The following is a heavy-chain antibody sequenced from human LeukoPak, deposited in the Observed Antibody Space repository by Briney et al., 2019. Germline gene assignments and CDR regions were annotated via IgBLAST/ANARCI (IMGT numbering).Heavy chain of an antibody. CDR2: MSPTSGGT. V-gene: IGHV1-2*06. J-gene: IGHJ4*02. CDR3: ARVQVSDDNWGFFDY. Sequence: VASVKVSCKASGYTFADYYMHWVRQAPGQGLEWMGRMSPTSGGTNYAPKFQGRVTMTRDTSISTAYMELSRLSSDDTAVYYCARVQVSDDNWGFFDYWGQGTLVTVSS. CDR1: GYTFADYY. D-gene: IGHD1-1*01.